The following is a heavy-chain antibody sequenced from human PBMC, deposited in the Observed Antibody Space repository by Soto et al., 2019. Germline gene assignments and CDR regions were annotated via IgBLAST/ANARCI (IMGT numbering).Heavy chain of an antibody. CDR3: ARRSPDGYCSGGSCYSGGFYPPGALDV. CDR2: IYYSGST. Sequence: SETLSLTCTVSGGSISSSSYYWGWIRQPPGKGLEWIGSIYYSGSTYYNPSLKSRVTISVDTSKNQFSLKLSSVTAADTAVYYCARRSPDGYCSGGSCYSGGFYPPGALDVWGKGTTVTVSS. CDR1: GGSISSSSYY. D-gene: IGHD2-15*01. J-gene: IGHJ6*04. V-gene: IGHV4-39*01.